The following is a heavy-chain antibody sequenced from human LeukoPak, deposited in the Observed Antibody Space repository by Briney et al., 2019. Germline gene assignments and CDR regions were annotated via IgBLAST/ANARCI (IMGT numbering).Heavy chain of an antibody. CDR1: GGSISSGDYY. D-gene: IGHD3-22*01. V-gene: IGHV4-39*07. CDR2: INHSGST. CDR3: ARRIRMIVPEMGYYYYGMDV. J-gene: IGHJ6*02. Sequence: SETLSLTCTVSGGSISSGDYYWSWIRQPPGKGLEWIGEINHSGSTNYNPSLKSRVTISVDTSKNQFSLKLSSVTAADTAVYYCARRIRMIVPEMGYYYYGMDVWGQGTTVTVSS.